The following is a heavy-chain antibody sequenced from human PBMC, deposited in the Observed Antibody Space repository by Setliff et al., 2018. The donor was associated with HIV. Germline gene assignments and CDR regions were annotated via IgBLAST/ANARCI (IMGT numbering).Heavy chain of an antibody. CDR3: ATDPTYSSGSPDI. V-gene: IGHV1-69*10. CDR1: GGTFSSYA. J-gene: IGHJ3*02. D-gene: IGHD6-19*01. CDR2: TIPILGIA. Sequence: RASVKVSCKASGGTFSSYAISWVRQAPGQGLEWMGGTIPILGIANYAQKFRGRLTITADTSTHTAHMELTSLRSDDTAVYYCATDPTYSSGSPDIWGQGTMVTVSS.